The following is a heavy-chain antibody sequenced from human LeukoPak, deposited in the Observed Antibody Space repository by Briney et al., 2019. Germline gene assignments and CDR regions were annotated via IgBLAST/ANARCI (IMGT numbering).Heavy chain of an antibody. CDR3: ARRRGRYSYGLPYDYYGMGV. Sequence: SETLSLTCVVYGGSFSGYYWSWIRQPPGKGLEWIGEINHSGSTNYNPSLKNRVTISVGTSKNQFSQKLSSVTAADTAVYYCARRRGRYSYGLPYDYYGMGVWGQGTTVTVSS. CDR1: GGSFSGYY. V-gene: IGHV4-34*01. J-gene: IGHJ6*02. D-gene: IGHD5-18*01. CDR2: INHSGST.